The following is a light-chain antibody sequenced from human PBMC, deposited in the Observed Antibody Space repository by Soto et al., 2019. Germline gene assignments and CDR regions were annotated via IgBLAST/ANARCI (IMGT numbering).Light chain of an antibody. CDR2: ENN. Sequence: QSVLTQPPSVSAAPGQKVTISCSGSSSNIGNNYVSWYQQFPGTAPKLLIYENNKRPSGIPNRFSGSKSGTSATLGITGLPTGEEADYYCRTLENRPRAVGIGGGTKLTVL. CDR3: RTLENRPRAVG. V-gene: IGLV1-51*02. J-gene: IGLJ2*01. CDR1: SSNIGNNY.